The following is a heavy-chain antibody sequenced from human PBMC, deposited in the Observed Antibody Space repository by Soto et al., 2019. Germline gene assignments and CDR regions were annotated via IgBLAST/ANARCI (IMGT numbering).Heavy chain of an antibody. CDR2: IDNAGSSV. CDR3: TRVGGAVSGMDV. V-gene: IGHV3-74*01. J-gene: IGHJ6*02. D-gene: IGHD1-26*01. CDR1: GFTFSSYW. Sequence: EVQLVESGGGLVQPGGSLRLSCAASGFTFSSYWMHWVRKAPGKGLVWVSRIDNAGSSVRYADSVKGRFTISRDNAKNTLYLQMNSLRAEDTAVYYCTRVGGAVSGMDVWGQGTTVTLSS.